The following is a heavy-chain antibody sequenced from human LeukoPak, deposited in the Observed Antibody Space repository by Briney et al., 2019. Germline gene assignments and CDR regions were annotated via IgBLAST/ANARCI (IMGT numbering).Heavy chain of an antibody. CDR2: IYYSGST. CDR3: ARSDSIIRWFDP. V-gene: IGHV4-61*01. Sequence: SETLSLTCTVSGGSVSSGSYYWSWIRQPPGKGLEWIGYIYYSGSTNYNPSLKSRVTISVDTSKNQFSLKLNSVTAADTAVYYCARSDSIIRWFDPWGQGTLVTVSS. J-gene: IGHJ5*02. CDR1: GGSVSSGSYY. D-gene: IGHD4-11*01.